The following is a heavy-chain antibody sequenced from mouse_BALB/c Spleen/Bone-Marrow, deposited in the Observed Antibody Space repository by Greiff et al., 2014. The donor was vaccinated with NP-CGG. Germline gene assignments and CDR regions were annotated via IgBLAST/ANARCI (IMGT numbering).Heavy chain of an antibody. CDR3: ARGLYYVAYGPGFAY. J-gene: IGHJ3*01. Sequence: EVQLVESGGGLVQPGGSLKLSCAASGFTFSNYGMSWVRQTPDKRLDLVATINSNGGTTYYPDSVKGRFTIPRDNAKNTLYLQMSSLKSEDTAMYFCARGLYYVAYGPGFAYWGQGALVTVSA. D-gene: IGHD2-13*01. CDR2: INSNGGTT. V-gene: IGHV5-6-3*01. CDR1: GFTFSNYG.